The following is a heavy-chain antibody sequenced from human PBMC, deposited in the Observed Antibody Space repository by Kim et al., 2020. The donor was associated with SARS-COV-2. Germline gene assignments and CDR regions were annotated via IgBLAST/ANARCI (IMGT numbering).Heavy chain of an antibody. D-gene: IGHD2-2*01. V-gene: IGHV3-15*01. CDR2: IKSRSDGGTA. J-gene: IGHJ4*02. Sequence: GGSLRLSCVVSGVTFTNAWMSWVRQAPGKGLEWVGRIKSRSDGGTADCAASVKDRFSISRDDSKNTLYLQMNSLTSEDTAVYFCARHCYSPSCYSLGNSWGQGALVTVSS. CDR3: ARHCYSPSCYSLGNS. CDR1: GVTFTNAW.